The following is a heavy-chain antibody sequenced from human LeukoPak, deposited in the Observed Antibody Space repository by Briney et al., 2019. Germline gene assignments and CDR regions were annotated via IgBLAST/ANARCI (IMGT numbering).Heavy chain of an antibody. CDR3: ARAGRSGWIGPFAY. CDR2: IYYSGGT. V-gene: IGHV4-59*01. D-gene: IGHD6-19*01. CDR1: GGSISGYY. Sequence: PSETLSLSCTVSGGSISGYYWSWIRQPPGKGLECIGYIYYSGGTNYNPSLKSGVTISVDTSKNQLSLRLSSVTAADTAVYYCARAGRSGWIGPFAYSGQGTLVTVSS. J-gene: IGHJ4*02.